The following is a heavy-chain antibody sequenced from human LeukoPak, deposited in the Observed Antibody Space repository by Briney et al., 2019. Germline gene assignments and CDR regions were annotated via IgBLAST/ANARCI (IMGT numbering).Heavy chain of an antibody. D-gene: IGHD5-18*01. V-gene: IGHV3-53*04. CDR1: GFSVSSNY. CDR3: ARTVVETAMDTDAFDI. Sequence: GGSLRLSCAASGFSVSSNYVSWVRQAPGKGLEWVSIIYDDGSTYYADSMKGRFTISRHNSKNTLDLQVDSLTVEDTAMYYCARTVVETAMDTDAFDIWGQGTMVTVSS. J-gene: IGHJ3*02. CDR2: IYDDGST.